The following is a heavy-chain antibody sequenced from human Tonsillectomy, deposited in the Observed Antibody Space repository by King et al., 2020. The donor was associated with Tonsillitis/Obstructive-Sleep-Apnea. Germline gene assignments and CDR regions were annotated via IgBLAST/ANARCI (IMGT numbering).Heavy chain of an antibody. CDR2: IKSKTDGGTT. D-gene: IGHD3-16*01. J-gene: IGHJ6*03. V-gene: IGHV3-15*01. CDR1: GFIFSKGW. Sequence: VQLVESGGGLVKPGGSLRLSCAASGFIFSKGWMSWVRQAPGKGLEWVGHIKSKTDGGTTDYAAPVKGRFTISRDDSKNTLYLQMNSLKTEDTAVYSCAYVEDYYYYMDVWGKETTVTVSS. CDR3: AYVEDYYYYMDV.